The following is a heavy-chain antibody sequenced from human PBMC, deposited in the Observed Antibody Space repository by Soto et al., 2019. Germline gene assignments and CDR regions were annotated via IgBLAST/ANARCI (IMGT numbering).Heavy chain of an antibody. CDR1: GGSISSYY. D-gene: IGHD2-2*01. CDR2: IYYSGST. V-gene: IGHV4-59*01. CDR3: ARGGAVVVPGAVDRHNWFDP. Sequence: PSETLSLTCTVSGGSISSYYWSWIRQPPGKGLDWIGYIYYSGSTNYNPSLKSRVTISVDTSKNQFSLKLSSVTAADTAVYYCARGGAVVVPGAVDRHNWFDPWGQGTLVTVSS. J-gene: IGHJ5*02.